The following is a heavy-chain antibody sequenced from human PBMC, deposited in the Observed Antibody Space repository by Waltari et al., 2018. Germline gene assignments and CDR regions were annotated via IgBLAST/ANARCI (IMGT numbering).Heavy chain of an antibody. V-gene: IGHV1-69*01. D-gene: IGHD3-22*01. CDR3: ARAEDYYDSSGYYYV. J-gene: IGHJ4*02. CDR1: GGTFSSYA. Sequence: QVQLVQSGAEVKKPGSSVKVSCKASGGTFSSYAISWVRQAPGQGLEWMGGIIPIVGTANYAQKFQGRVTSTADESTSTAYMELSSLRSEDTAVYYCARAEDYYDSSGYYYVWGQGTLVTVSS. CDR2: IIPIVGTA.